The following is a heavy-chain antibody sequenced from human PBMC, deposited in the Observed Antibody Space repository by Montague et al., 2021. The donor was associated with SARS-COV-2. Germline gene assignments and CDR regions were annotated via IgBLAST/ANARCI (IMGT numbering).Heavy chain of an antibody. Sequence: SETLSLTCIVSGDSVSHDFWTWIRQPPGKGLEWIGYVYYSRSSSYNPSLRCRVSIAVDTSKNQFSLGLSTVTAANTAIYYCVRDPAPSGSGTFYDYWGQGTLVAVSS. CDR3: VRDPAPSGSGTFYDY. CDR1: GDSVSHDF. D-gene: IGHD1-26*01. V-gene: IGHV4-59*02. CDR2: VYYSRSS. J-gene: IGHJ4*02.